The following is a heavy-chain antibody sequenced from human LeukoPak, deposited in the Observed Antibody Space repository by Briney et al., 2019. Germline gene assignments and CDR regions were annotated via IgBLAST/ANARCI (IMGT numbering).Heavy chain of an antibody. J-gene: IGHJ4*02. D-gene: IGHD1-26*01. V-gene: IGHV1-18*01. CDR3: ARDQRNSGSYRFEY. Sequence: ASVKVSCKTSGYTFSGYGISWVRQAPGQGLEWMGWITGNNGNTNYAPSLQGRVTMTTDTSTNTVYMELTSLKSDDTAAYYCARDQRNSGSYRFEYWGQGTLVTVSS. CDR1: GYTFSGYG. CDR2: ITGNNGNT.